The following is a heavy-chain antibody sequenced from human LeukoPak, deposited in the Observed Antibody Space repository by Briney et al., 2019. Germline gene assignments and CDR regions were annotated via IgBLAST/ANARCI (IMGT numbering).Heavy chain of an antibody. J-gene: IGHJ6*02. CDR3: ARDQGYYYDSSGSRTPPYYYYGMDV. CDR1: GFTFSSYW. CDR2: INSDGSST. Sequence: GGSLRLSCAASGFTFSSYWMHWVRQAPGKGLVWVSRINSDGSSTSYADSVKGRFTISRDNSKNTLYLQMNSLRAEDTAVYYCARDQGYYYDSSGSRTPPYYYYGMDVWGQGTTVTVSS. V-gene: IGHV3-74*01. D-gene: IGHD3-22*01.